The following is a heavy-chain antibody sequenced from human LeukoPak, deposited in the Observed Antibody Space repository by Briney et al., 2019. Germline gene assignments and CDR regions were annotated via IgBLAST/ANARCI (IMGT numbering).Heavy chain of an antibody. CDR1: GFTFSSYW. CDR3: ARDPYSGNYGAYYYYYMDV. D-gene: IGHD1-26*01. Sequence: GGSLRLSCAASGFTFSSYWMSWVRQAPGKGLEWVSSISSSSYIYYADSVKGRFTISRDNAKNSLYLQMDSLRVEDTAVYYCARDPYSGNYGAYYYYYMDVWGKGTTVTISS. CDR2: ISSSSYI. V-gene: IGHV3-21*06. J-gene: IGHJ6*03.